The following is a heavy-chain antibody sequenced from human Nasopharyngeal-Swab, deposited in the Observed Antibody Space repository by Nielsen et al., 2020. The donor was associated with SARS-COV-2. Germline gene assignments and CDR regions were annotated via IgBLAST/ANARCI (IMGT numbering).Heavy chain of an antibody. D-gene: IGHD1-26*01. CDR3: ARDPSGRFPGNYFDF. Sequence: GESLKISCAASGFTFSRYSMVWVRQAPGKGLEWVSSISSACTYIYYADSAKGRFTISRDNSKNSLYLQMNSLRAEDTALYYCARDPSGRFPGNYFDFWVQGPLVTVSS. V-gene: IGHV3-21*01. CDR1: GFTFSRYS. J-gene: IGHJ4*02. CDR2: ISSACTYI.